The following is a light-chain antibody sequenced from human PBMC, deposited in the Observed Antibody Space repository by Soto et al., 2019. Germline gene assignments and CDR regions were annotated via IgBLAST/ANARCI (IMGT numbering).Light chain of an antibody. J-gene: IGKJ1*01. CDR1: QSISSW. CDR3: QQYTTSSCT. V-gene: IGKV1-5*01. Sequence: DIQMTQSPSTLSASVGDRVTITCRASQSISSWLAWYQQKPGKAPKLLIYDASSLESGVPSRFSASGSVTEFTLTIRTLQPDDFATSYCQQYTTSSCTVAQGTNVDI. CDR2: DAS.